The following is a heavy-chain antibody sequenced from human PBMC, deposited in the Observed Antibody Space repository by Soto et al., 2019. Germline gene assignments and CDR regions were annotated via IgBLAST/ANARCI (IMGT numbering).Heavy chain of an antibody. V-gene: IGHV3-33*01. Sequence: GGSLRLSCAASGFTFSSYGMHWVRQAPGKGLEWVAVIWYDGSNKYYADSVKGRFTISRDNSKNTLYLQMNSLRAEDTAVYYCARDSVPYSSSWAHFDYWGQGTLVTAPQ. CDR2: IWYDGSNK. D-gene: IGHD6-13*01. CDR1: GFTFSSYG. J-gene: IGHJ4*02. CDR3: ARDSVPYSSSWAHFDY.